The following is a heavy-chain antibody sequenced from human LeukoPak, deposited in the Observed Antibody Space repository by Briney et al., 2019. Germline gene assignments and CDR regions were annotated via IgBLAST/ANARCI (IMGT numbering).Heavy chain of an antibody. CDR2: IIPILGIA. J-gene: IGHJ6*03. CDR1: GDTFSSYT. Sequence: GASVKVSCKASGDTFSSYTISWVRQAPGQGLEWMGRIIPILGIANYAQKFQGRVTITADKSTSTAYMELSSLRSEDTAVYYCAASGSYNYYYYYMDVWGKGTTVTVSS. V-gene: IGHV1-69*02. D-gene: IGHD1-26*01. CDR3: AASGSYNYYYYYMDV.